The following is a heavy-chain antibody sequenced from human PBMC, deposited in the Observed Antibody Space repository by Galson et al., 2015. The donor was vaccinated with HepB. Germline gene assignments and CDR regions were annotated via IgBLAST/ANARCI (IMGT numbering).Heavy chain of an antibody. CDR3: AFGGGDYYGMDA. D-gene: IGHD3-10*01. V-gene: IGHV3-73*01. CDR2: IRSKANNYAT. CDR1: GFAFSGSA. J-gene: IGHJ6*02. Sequence: SLRLSCAVSGFAFSGSAVHWVRQASGKGLEWVGRIRSKANNYATAYAVSVQGRFTFSRDDSKDTAFLQMNSLKTEDTAVYFCAFGGGDYYGMDAWGQGTSVTVSS.